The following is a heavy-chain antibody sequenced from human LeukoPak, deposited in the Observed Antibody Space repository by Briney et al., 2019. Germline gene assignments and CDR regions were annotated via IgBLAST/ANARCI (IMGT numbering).Heavy chain of an antibody. CDR3: ARDGSRPYGSGSYYYYGMDV. Sequence: GGSLRLSCAASGFTFSSYRMHWVRQAPGKGLVWVSRINSDGSSTSYADSVKGRFTISRDNAKNTLYLQMNSLRAEDTAVYYCARDGSRPYGSGSYYYYGMDVWGQGTTVTVSS. D-gene: IGHD3-10*01. CDR2: INSDGSST. V-gene: IGHV3-74*01. CDR1: GFTFSSYR. J-gene: IGHJ6*02.